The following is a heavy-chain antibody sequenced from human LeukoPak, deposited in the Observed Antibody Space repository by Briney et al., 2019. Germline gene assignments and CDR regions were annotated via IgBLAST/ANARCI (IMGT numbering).Heavy chain of an antibody. CDR2: ISSSSSYI. CDR3: ARDGLLKGYLDY. V-gene: IGHV3-21*01. D-gene: IGHD3-9*01. J-gene: IGHJ4*02. Sequence: PGGSLRLSCAASGLTFSSYSMNWVRQAPGKGLEWVSSISSSSSYIYYADSVKGRFTISRDNAKNSLYLQMNSLRAEDTAVYYCARDGLLKGYLDYWGQGTLVTVSS. CDR1: GLTFSSYS.